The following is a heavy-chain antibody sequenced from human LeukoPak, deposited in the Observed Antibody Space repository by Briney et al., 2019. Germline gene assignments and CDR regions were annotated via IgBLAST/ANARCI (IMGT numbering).Heavy chain of an antibody. CDR3: AKEGTSGFPDQFAFDI. CDR1: GIAFKNYG. V-gene: IGHV3-30*18. J-gene: IGHJ3*02. Sequence: GGSLRLSCAASGIAFKNYGMHWVRQAPGRGLEWVAVESSDGGTVYYADSVRGRFSISRDNSKYTLHLQMNSLRAEDSAVYYCAKEGTSGFPDQFAFDIWGRGTMVTVAS. D-gene: IGHD1-7*01. CDR2: ESSDGGTV.